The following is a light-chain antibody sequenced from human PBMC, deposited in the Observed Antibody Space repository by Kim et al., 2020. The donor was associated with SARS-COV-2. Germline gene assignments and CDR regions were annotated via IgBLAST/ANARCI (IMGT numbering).Light chain of an antibody. J-gene: IGKJ3*01. CDR3: QQYGTSPVT. CDR1: QSVRSSY. V-gene: IGKV3-20*01. CDR2: HAS. Sequence: EIVLTQSPGTLSLSPGERATLSCRASQSVRSSYLAWYQQNLGQAPRLLIYHASTRATGIPDRFSGSGSETDFTLTISRLEPEDFAVYYCQQYGTSPVTFGPGTKVDIK.